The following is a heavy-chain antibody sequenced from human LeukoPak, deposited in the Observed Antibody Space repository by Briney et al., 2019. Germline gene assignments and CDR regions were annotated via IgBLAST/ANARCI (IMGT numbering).Heavy chain of an antibody. CDR2: IYTSGST. D-gene: IGHD1-26*01. J-gene: IGHJ5*02. CDR3: ASLSSGSYLAWFDP. Sequence: SETLSLTCTVSGGSISSYYWSWIQQPAGKGLEWIGRIYTSGSTNYNPSLKSRVAMSVDTSKNQFSLKLSSVTAADTAVYYCASLSSGSYLAWFDPWGQGTLVTVSS. CDR1: GGSISSYY. V-gene: IGHV4-4*07.